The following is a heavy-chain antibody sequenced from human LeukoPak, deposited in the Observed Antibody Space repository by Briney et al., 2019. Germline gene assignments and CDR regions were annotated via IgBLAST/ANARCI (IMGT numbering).Heavy chain of an antibody. Sequence: GGSPRLSCAASEFTFSDYYMNWIRQAPGKGLEWVSYISSSSSYTKYADSVKGRFTISRDNAKNSLYLQMNSLRAEDTAVYYCARDSRLDGDYEYYFYYGMDVWGKGTTVTVSS. J-gene: IGHJ6*04. D-gene: IGHD4-17*01. V-gene: IGHV3-11*06. CDR1: EFTFSDYY. CDR3: ARDSRLDGDYEYYFYYGMDV. CDR2: ISSSSSYT.